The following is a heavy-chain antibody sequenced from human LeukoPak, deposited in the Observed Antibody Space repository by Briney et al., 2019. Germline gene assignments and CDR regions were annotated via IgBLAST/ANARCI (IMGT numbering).Heavy chain of an antibody. J-gene: IGHJ4*02. CDR3: ARDPLAYCGGDCYSDY. CDR2: INWNGGST. D-gene: IGHD2-21*02. CDR1: GFTFDDYG. V-gene: IGHV3-20*04. Sequence: PGGSLRLSCAASGFTFDDYGMSWVRQAPGKGLEWVSGINWNGGSTGYADSVKGRFTISRDNAKNSLYLQMNSLRAEDTALYYCARDPLAYCGGDCYSDYWGQGTLVTVSS.